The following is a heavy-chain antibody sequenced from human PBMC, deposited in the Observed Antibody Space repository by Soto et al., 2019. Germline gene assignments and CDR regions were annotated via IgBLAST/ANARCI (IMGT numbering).Heavy chain of an antibody. Sequence: SVKVSCKASGGTFDNYAVSWVRQAPGQGLEWMGGIIPMFETANYAQRFQGRLTIAADESTSTAYMELTSLTSADTAIYFCARGLRTGNYGMDVWGQGTTVTAP. J-gene: IGHJ6*02. D-gene: IGHD2-15*01. CDR2: IIPMFETA. CDR3: ARGLRTGNYGMDV. CDR1: GGTFDNYA. V-gene: IGHV1-69*13.